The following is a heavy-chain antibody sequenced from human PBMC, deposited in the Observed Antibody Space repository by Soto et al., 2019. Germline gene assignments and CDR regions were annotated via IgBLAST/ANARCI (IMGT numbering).Heavy chain of an antibody. CDR2: IYPGDSDT. CDR3: ARGAYCGGDCYSAFDI. V-gene: IGHV5-51*01. CDR1: GYSFTSYW. Sequence: GESLKISCKGSGYSFTSYWIGWVRQMPGKGLEWMGIIYPGDSDTRYSPSFQGQVTISAAKSISTAYLQWSSLKASDTAMYYCARGAYCGGDCYSAFDIWGQGTMVTVSS. D-gene: IGHD2-21*02. J-gene: IGHJ3*02.